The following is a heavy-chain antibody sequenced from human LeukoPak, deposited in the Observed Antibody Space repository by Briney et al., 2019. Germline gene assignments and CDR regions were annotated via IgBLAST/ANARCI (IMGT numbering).Heavy chain of an antibody. CDR2: ISYSGST. V-gene: IGHV4-31*03. D-gene: IGHD1-1*01. CDR1: GGSISSGGYY. Sequence: SETLSLTCTVSGGSISSGGYYWTWIRQHPGKGLEWIGYISYSGSTNYNPSLKSRVTISVDTSKNQFSLKLSSVTAADTAVYYCARVGYATSFDYWGQGTLVTVSS. CDR3: ARVGYATSFDY. J-gene: IGHJ4*02.